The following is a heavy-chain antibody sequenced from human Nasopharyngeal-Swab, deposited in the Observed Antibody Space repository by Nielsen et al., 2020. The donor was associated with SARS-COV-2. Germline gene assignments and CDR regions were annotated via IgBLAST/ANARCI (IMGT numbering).Heavy chain of an antibody. J-gene: IGHJ4*02. CDR1: GFSFSDSA. Sequence: LSLTCAASGFSFSDSAIHWVRQASGKGLEWVGRIRSKGNNYATAYAASVKGRFIIFRDDPTNTAYLQMNSLKTEDTAMYYCTRCGGGCYSGRDYWGQGTLVTASS. CDR3: TRCGGGCYSGRDY. V-gene: IGHV3-73*01. CDR2: IRSKGNNYAT. D-gene: IGHD2-15*01.